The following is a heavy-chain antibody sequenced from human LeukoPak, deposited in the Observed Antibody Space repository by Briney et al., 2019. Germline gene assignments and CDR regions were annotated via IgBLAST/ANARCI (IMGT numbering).Heavy chain of an antibody. CDR2: IYSGGST. V-gene: IGHV3-53*01. J-gene: IGHJ6*04. D-gene: IGHD4-17*01. CDR3: ARDSPIDYGDQEYYYYGMDV. CDR1: GFTVSSNY. Sequence: GGSLRLSCAASGFTVSSNYMSWVRQAPGKGLEWVSVIYSGGSTYYADSVKGRFTISRDNSKNTLYLQMNSLRAEDTAVYYCARDSPIDYGDQEYYYYGMDVWGKGTTVTVSS.